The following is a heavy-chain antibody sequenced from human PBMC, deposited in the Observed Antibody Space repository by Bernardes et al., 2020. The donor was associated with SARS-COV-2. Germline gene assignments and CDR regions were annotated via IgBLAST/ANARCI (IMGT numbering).Heavy chain of an antibody. J-gene: IGHJ4*02. CDR1: GYTLTELS. CDR2: FDPEDGET. D-gene: IGHD3-22*01. Sequence: ASVKVSCKVSGYTLTELSMHWVRQAPGKGLEWMGGFDPEDGETIYAQKFQGRVTMTEDTSTDTAYMELSSLRSEDTAVYYCATVLPYYYDSSGSFDYWGQGTLVTVSS. V-gene: IGHV1-24*01. CDR3: ATVLPYYYDSSGSFDY.